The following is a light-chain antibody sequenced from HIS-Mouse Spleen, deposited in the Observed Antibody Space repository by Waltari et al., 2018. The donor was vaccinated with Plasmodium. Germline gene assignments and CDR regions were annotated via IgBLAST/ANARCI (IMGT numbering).Light chain of an antibody. V-gene: IGKV3-15*01. CDR2: GAS. Sequence: EIVMTQSPATLSVSPGERATLSCRASQRVSSNLAWYQQKPGQAPSLLIYGASTSATGIPARFSGSGSGTEFTLTISSMQSEDFAVDYCQQYNNWPPWTFGQGTKVEIK. CDR1: QRVSSN. CDR3: QQYNNWPPWT. J-gene: IGKJ1*01.